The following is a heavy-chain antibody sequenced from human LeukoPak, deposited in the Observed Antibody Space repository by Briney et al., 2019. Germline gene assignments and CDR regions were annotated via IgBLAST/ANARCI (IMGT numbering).Heavy chain of an antibody. Sequence: GRSLRLSCAASGFTFSGYDIHWVRQAPGKGPEWLAHDGSNNFYADSVRGRFTSSRDISKNTVYLQMNSLRAEGTAVYYCANGPLHGGFDIWGQGTMVTVSS. V-gene: IGHV3-30*18. J-gene: IGHJ3*02. CDR1: GFTFSGYD. CDR2: DGSNN. D-gene: IGHD4-23*01. CDR3: ANGPLHGGFDI.